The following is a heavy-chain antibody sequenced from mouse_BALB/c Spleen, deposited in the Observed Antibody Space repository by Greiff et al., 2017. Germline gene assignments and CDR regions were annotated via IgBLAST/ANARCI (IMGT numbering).Heavy chain of an antibody. CDR1: GYTFTSYV. J-gene: IGHJ4*01. Sequence: VQLQQSGPELVKPGASVKMSCKASGYTFTSYVMHWVKQKPGQGLEWIGYINPYNDGTKYNEKFKGKATLTSDKSSSTAYMELSSLTSEDSAVYYCARRGGYDYDEDYDAMDYWGQGTSVTVSS. CDR2: INPYNDGT. CDR3: ARRGGYDYDEDYDAMDY. V-gene: IGHV1-14*01. D-gene: IGHD2-4*01.